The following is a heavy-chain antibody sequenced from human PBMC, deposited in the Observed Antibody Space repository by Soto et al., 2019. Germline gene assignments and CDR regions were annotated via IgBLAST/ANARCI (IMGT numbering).Heavy chain of an antibody. CDR3: ARHSDILTGPWYYFDY. J-gene: IGHJ4*02. CDR1: GGSISSYY. V-gene: IGHV4-59*08. CDR2: IYYSGST. Sequence: QVQLQESGPGLVKPSETLSLTCTVSGGSISSYYWSWIRQPPGKGLEWIGYIYYSGSTNYNPSLKSRVTISVDTSKNQFSLKLSSVTAADTAVYYCARHSDILTGPWYYFDYWGQGTLVTVSS. D-gene: IGHD3-9*01.